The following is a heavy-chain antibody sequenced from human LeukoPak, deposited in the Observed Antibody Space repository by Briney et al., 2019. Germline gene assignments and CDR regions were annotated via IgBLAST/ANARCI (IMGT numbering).Heavy chain of an antibody. V-gene: IGHV1-69*13. D-gene: IGHD5-18*01. Sequence: GASVKVSCKASGGTFSSYAISWVRQAPGQGLEWMGGFIPILGTANYAQKFQGRVTITADESTSTAYMELSSLRSEDTAVYYCARAAVDTAMGYFDYWGQGTLVTVSS. CDR1: GGTFSSYA. J-gene: IGHJ4*02. CDR2: FIPILGTA. CDR3: ARAAVDTAMGYFDY.